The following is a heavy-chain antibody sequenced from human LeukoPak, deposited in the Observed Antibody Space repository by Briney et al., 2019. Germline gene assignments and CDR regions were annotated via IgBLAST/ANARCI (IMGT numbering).Heavy chain of an antibody. D-gene: IGHD5-18*01. CDR2: ISGSGGSA. CDR3: AKGGVGYSYGFFDY. V-gene: IGHV3-23*01. Sequence: GGSLRLSCAASGFTFSSYAMSWVRQAPGKGLEWVSAISGSGGSAYYADSVKGRFTISRDNSKNTLYLQMNSLRAEDTAVYYCAKGGVGYSYGFFDYWGQGTLVAVSS. J-gene: IGHJ4*02. CDR1: GFTFSSYA.